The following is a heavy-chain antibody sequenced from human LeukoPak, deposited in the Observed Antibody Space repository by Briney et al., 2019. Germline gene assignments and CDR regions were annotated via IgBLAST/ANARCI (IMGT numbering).Heavy chain of an antibody. CDR2: ISAYNGNT. J-gene: IGHJ6*03. CDR1: GGTFSSYA. CDR3: AITDYDILTGPTYYMDV. V-gene: IGHV1-18*01. Sequence: GSSVKVFCKASGGTFSSYAISWVRQAPGQGLEWMGWISAYNGNTNYAQKLQGRVTMTTDTSTSTAYMELRSLRSDATAVYYCAITDYDILTGPTYYMDVWGKGTTVTVSS. D-gene: IGHD3-9*01.